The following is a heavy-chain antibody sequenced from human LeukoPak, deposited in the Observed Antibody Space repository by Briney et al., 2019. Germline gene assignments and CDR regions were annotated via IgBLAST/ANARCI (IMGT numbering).Heavy chain of an antibody. Sequence: PGGSLRLPCAASGFTFSSYSMSWVRQAPGKGLEWVSYISSSSSAMYYADSMKGRFTISRDNAKNSLYLQMNNLRDEDTAVYYCARGSGNSFDYWGQGALVTVSS. CDR3: ARGSGNSFDY. V-gene: IGHV3-48*02. J-gene: IGHJ4*02. CDR1: GFTFSSYS. CDR2: ISSSSSAM. D-gene: IGHD3-10*01.